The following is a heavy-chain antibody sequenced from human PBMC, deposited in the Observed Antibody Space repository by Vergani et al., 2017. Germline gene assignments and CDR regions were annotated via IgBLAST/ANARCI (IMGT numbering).Heavy chain of an antibody. CDR3: ASPRRDTTTYYYYYYMDV. CDR1: GFTFSSYS. J-gene: IGHJ6*03. V-gene: IGHV1-69*11. Sequence: VQLVESGGGLVKPGGSLRLSCAASGFTFSSYSMNWVRQAPGQGLEWMGRIIPILGTANYAQKFQGRVTITADESTSTAYMELSSLRSEDTAVYYCASPRRDTTTYYYYYYMDVWGKGTTVTVSS. CDR2: IIPILGTA. D-gene: IGHD5-18*01.